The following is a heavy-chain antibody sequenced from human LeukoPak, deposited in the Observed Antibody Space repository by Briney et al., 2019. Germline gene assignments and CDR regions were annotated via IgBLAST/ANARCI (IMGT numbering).Heavy chain of an antibody. CDR2: ISSSSNII. Sequence: PGGSLRLSCAASGFTFSSYSMNWVRQAPGKGLEWVSYISSSSNIIYYADSVRGRFTISRDNARNSLYLQMNSLRAEDTAVYYCARPPRSVVVAATAHYWGQGTLVAVSS. J-gene: IGHJ4*02. CDR3: ARPPRSVVVAATAHY. D-gene: IGHD2-15*01. CDR1: GFTFSSYS. V-gene: IGHV3-48*04.